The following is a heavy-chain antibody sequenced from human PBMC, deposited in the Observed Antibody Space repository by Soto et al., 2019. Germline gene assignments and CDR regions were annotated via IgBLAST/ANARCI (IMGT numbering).Heavy chain of an antibody. J-gene: IGHJ5*02. CDR3: ARDSTSTGDCSSTSCYNNWFDP. V-gene: IGHV4-4*02. D-gene: IGHD2-2*02. Sequence: SSETLSLTCAVSGGSISSSNWWSWVRQPPGKGLEGIGEIYHSGSTNYNPSLKSRVTISVDKSKNQFSLKLSSVTAADTAVYYCARDSTSTGDCSSTSCYNNWFDPWGQGTLVTVSS. CDR1: GGSISSSNW. CDR2: IYHSGST.